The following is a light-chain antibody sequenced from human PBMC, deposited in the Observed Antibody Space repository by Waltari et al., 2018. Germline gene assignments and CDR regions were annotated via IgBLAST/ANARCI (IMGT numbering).Light chain of an antibody. J-gene: IGLJ2*01. CDR2: GKN. V-gene: IGLV3-19*01. CDR1: SPRTYY. CDR3: HSRDSSGNVL. Sequence: SSELPHDPAVSVALGQTVRITFQGASPRTYYVSWFHQKPGQAPALVIHGKNNRPSGIPDRFSASSSGSTASLTIIGAQAEDEADYYCHSRDSSGNVLIGGGTKLTVV.